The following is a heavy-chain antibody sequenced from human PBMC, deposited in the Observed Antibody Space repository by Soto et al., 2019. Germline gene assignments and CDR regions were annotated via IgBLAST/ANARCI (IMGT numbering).Heavy chain of an antibody. Sequence: QVQLVESGGGVVQPGRSLKLSCEASGFTFSSYGMHWVGQAPAKGREWVAVIWYDGSNKYYADSVKGRFTISRDNSKNTLYLQMNSLRAEDTAVYYCASGGNHWTFDYWGQGTLVTVSS. CDR2: IWYDGSNK. CDR3: ASGGNHWTFDY. CDR1: GFTFSSYG. J-gene: IGHJ4*02. V-gene: IGHV3-33*01. D-gene: IGHD1-1*01.